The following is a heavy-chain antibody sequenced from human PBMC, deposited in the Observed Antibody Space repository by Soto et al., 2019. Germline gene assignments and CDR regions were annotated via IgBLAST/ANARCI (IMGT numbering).Heavy chain of an antibody. J-gene: IGHJ4*02. CDR1: GYTFTSYD. D-gene: IGHD4-17*01. CDR2: MNPNSGST. CDR3: AKDGATVVPTSYFDY. V-gene: IGHV1-8*01. Sequence: ASVKVSCKASGYTFTSYDINWVRQATGQGLEWTGWMNPNSGSTKYAQKFQERVTMTRDMSTSTAYMELSSLRAEDTAVYYCAKDGATVVPTSYFDYWGQGTLDTVSS.